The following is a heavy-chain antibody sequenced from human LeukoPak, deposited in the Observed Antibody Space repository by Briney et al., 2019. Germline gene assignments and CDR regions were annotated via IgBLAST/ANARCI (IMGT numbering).Heavy chain of an antibody. CDR1: GYTFTSYY. V-gene: IGHV1-46*01. CDR3: ARGPVIGGHSSSSAWYFDL. CDR2: INPSGGST. D-gene: IGHD6-6*01. Sequence: ASAKVSCKASGYTFTSYYMHWVRQAPGQGLEWMGIINPSGGSTGYAQKFQGGVTMTRDTSTSTVYMELSSLRSEDTAVYYCARGPVIGGHSSSSAWYFDLWGRGTLVTVSS. J-gene: IGHJ2*01.